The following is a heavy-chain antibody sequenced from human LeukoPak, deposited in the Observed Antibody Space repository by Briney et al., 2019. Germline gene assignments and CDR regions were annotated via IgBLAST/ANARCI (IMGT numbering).Heavy chain of an antibody. Sequence: SETLSLTCTVSGGSISSSSYYWGWIRQPPGKGLEWIGSIYYSGSTYYNPSLKSRVTISVDTSKNQFSLKLSSVTAADTAVYYCARERGWELLHGTFDIWGQGTMVTVSS. CDR1: GGSISSSSYY. D-gene: IGHD1-26*01. J-gene: IGHJ3*02. CDR3: ARERGWELLHGTFDI. CDR2: IYYSGST. V-gene: IGHV4-39*07.